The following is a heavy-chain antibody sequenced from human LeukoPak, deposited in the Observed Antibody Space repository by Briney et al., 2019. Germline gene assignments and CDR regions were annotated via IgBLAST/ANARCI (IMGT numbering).Heavy chain of an antibody. J-gene: IGHJ4*02. CDR2: IYYGGST. D-gene: IGHD2-15*01. CDR3: ARGVVVLAAFDN. CDR1: VDSISSGYY. V-gene: IGHV4-31*03. Sequence: SQTLSLTCIVSVDSISSGYYWSWIRQLPGKGLERIGFIYYGGSTFYSPSLKSRVTISVDPSKDQFSLELSSVTAADTAVYYCARGVVVLAAFDNWGQGTLVTVSS.